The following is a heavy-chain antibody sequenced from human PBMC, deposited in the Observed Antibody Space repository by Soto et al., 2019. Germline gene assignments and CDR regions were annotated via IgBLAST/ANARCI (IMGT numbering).Heavy chain of an antibody. CDR2: ISYDGSNK. D-gene: IGHD3-9*01. CDR1: GFTFSSYA. J-gene: IGHJ4*02. CDR3: ARDVRIRYFDWSYFDY. Sequence: LRLSCAASGFTFSSYAMHWVRQAPGKGLEWVAVISYDGSNKYYADSVKGRFTISRDNSKNTLYLQMNSLRAEDTAVYYCARDVRIRYFDWSYFDYWGQGTLVTVSS. V-gene: IGHV3-30-3*01.